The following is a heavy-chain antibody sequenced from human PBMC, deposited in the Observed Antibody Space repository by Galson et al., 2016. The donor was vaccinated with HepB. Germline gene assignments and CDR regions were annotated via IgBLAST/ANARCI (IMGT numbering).Heavy chain of an antibody. Sequence: CAASGFSVNNNYMTWVRQAPGKGLEWVSVIYGGGSTYFADSVKGRFTMSRDTSKNTLYLQMNSLRAEDTAVYYCASHGGSPSGLLGATEGLDYWGLGTLVTVSS. CDR1: GFSVNNNY. CDR2: IYGGGST. CDR3: ASHGGSPSGLLGATEGLDY. V-gene: IGHV3-53*01. J-gene: IGHJ4*02. D-gene: IGHD3-16*01.